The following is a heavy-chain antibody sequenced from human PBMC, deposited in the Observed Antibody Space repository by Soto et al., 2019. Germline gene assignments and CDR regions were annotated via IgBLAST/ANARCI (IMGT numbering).Heavy chain of an antibody. D-gene: IGHD3-22*01. Sequence: ASVKVSCKASGYTFTSYAMHWVRQAPGQRLEWMGWINAGNGNTKYSQKFQGRVTITRDTSASTAYMELSSLRSEDTAVYYCARDGDDYYDSSGYYYSPGGYWGQGTLVTV. CDR1: GYTFTSYA. V-gene: IGHV1-3*01. J-gene: IGHJ4*02. CDR2: INAGNGNT. CDR3: ARDGDDYYDSSGYYYSPGGY.